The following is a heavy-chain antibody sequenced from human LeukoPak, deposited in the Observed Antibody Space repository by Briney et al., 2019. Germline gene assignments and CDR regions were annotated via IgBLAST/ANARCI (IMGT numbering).Heavy chain of an antibody. J-gene: IGHJ4*02. CDR3: SSHSHQLIADDY. Sequence: GGSLRLSCLGSGFTFGDHAMSWFRQAPGKGLEWVGFIRTKGYGGTTEYAASVKDRFSILRDDSKSVVYLQMNSLKAEDTAVYYCSSHSHQLIADDYWGQGTLVTVSS. CDR1: GFTFGDHA. D-gene: IGHD1-1*01. CDR2: IRTKGYGGTT. V-gene: IGHV3-49*03.